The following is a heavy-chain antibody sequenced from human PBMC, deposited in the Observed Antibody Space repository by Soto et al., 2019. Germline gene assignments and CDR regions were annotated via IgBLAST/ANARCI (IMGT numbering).Heavy chain of an antibody. V-gene: IGHV4-34*01. Sequence: SETVSLTCAVYGGSFSGYYWSWIRQPPGKGLEWIGEINHSGSTNYNPSLKSRVTISVDTSKNQFSLKLSSVAAADTAVYYCATGDIVATIFDYWGQGTPVTVSS. CDR2: INHSGST. D-gene: IGHD5-12*01. J-gene: IGHJ4*02. CDR1: GGSFSGYY. CDR3: ATGDIVATIFDY.